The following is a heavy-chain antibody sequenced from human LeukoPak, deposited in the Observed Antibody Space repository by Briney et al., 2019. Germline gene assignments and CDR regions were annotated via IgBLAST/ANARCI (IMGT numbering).Heavy chain of an antibody. V-gene: IGHV4-34*01. Sequence: PGGSLRLSCTASGFTFGDYAMSWIRQPPGKGLEWIGEINHSGSTNYNPSLKSRVTISVDTSKNQFSLKLSSVTAADTAVYYCAKVVAATHYYYYYYMDVWGKGTTVTVSS. J-gene: IGHJ6*03. CDR2: INHSGST. D-gene: IGHD6-25*01. CDR3: AKVVAATHYYYYYYMDV. CDR1: GFTFGDYA.